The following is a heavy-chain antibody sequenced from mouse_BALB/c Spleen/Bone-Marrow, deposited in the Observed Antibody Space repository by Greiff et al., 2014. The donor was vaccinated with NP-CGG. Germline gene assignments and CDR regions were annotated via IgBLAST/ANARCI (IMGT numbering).Heavy chain of an antibody. Sequence: QVQLKESGADLMKPGASVKISCKATGYRFNSYWIEWVKQRPGHGLEWIGEILPGSGSTNSNEKFKGKATFTAYTSSNTAYMQISSLTSEYSAVYYCARLGIRSFDYWGQGTTLTVSS. D-gene: IGHD3-1*01. V-gene: IGHV1-9*01. CDR1: GYRFNSYW. CDR2: ILPGSGST. J-gene: IGHJ2*01. CDR3: ARLGIRSFDY.